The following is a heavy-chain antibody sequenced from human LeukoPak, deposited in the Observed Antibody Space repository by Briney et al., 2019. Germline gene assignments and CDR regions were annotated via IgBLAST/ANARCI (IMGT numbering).Heavy chain of an antibody. D-gene: IGHD1-7*01. J-gene: IGHJ4*02. Sequence: SETLSLTCTVSDGSISIYYWSWIRQPPGKGLEWIGYVYSSGNTNYSPSLKGRAIISADTSKNQFSLKLTSVTAADTAVYYCVRDRELFYWGQGTLVTVSS. CDR2: VYSSGNT. CDR1: DGSISIYY. V-gene: IGHV4-4*08. CDR3: VRDRELFY.